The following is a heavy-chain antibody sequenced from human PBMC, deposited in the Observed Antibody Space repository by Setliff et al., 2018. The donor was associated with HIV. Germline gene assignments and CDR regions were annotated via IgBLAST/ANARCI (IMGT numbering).Heavy chain of an antibody. J-gene: IGHJ4*02. CDR1: GGSVNIGAYY. V-gene: IGHV4-61*02. Sequence: SETLSLTCIVSGGSVNIGAYYWSWIRQPAGKGLEWIGRMYTTGSTKYNPSLESRVTMSLDTSKNHFSLELSSVTAADTAVYYCVGDETTVTFDYWGQGTLVTVSS. CDR2: MYTTGST. D-gene: IGHD4-17*01. CDR3: VGDETTVTFDY.